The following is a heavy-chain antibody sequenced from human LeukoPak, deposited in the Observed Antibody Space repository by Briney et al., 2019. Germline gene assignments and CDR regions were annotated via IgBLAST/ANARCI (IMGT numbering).Heavy chain of an antibody. V-gene: IGHV4-34*01. CDR3: ARAPNWNYAENYYFDS. CDR1: GGSFSGYY. Sequence: SETLSLTCAVYGGSFSGYYWSWIRQPPGKGLEWIGEINHSGSTNYNPSLKSRVSISVDTSKNQISLKLSSVTAADTAVYYCARAPNWNYAENYYFDSWGQGTLVTVSS. CDR2: INHSGST. J-gene: IGHJ4*02. D-gene: IGHD1-7*01.